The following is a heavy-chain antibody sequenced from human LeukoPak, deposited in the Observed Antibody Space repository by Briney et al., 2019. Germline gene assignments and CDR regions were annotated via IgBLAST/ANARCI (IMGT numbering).Heavy chain of an antibody. CDR2: IRSKAYGGTT. V-gene: IGHV3-49*04. D-gene: IGHD2-15*01. CDR3: TRDATPRYCSGGSCHPGFDP. J-gene: IGHJ5*02. Sequence: GGALRLSCTASGFTFGDYAMSWVRQAPGKGLEGVGFIRSKAYGGTTEYAASVKGRFTISRDDSKSIAYLQMNSLKTEDTAVYYCTRDATPRYCSGGSCHPGFDPWGQGTLVTVSS. CDR1: GFTFGDYA.